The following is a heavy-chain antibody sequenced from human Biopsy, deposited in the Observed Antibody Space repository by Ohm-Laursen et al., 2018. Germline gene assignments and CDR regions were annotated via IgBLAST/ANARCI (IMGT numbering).Heavy chain of an antibody. Sequence: SLRLSCAASGFTFSIYAMSWVRQAPGKGPEWVSAITGSGGSTFYADSVKGRFTISRDNSRNTLYLQMNSLRAEDTAIYYCAKGRVGNSGSLDIWGQGTVVSVS. V-gene: IGHV3-23*01. CDR1: GFTFSIYA. CDR2: ITGSGGST. J-gene: IGHJ3*02. CDR3: AKGRVGNSGSLDI. D-gene: IGHD1-1*01.